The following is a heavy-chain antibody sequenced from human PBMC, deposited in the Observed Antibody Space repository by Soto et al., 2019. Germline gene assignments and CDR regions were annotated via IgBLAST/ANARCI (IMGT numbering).Heavy chain of an antibody. V-gene: IGHV4-4*02. Sequence: PSETLSLTCAVSGGSISSGGYSWSWVRQPPGKGLYLIGEVYRTGSTNYNPSLESRLTISVDKSKNQFSLKLTSVTAADTAVYYCARARATIAAAAIFDCWGQGTLVTVSS. CDR1: GGSISSGGYS. D-gene: IGHD6-13*01. CDR2: VYRTGST. J-gene: IGHJ4*02. CDR3: ARARATIAAAAIFDC.